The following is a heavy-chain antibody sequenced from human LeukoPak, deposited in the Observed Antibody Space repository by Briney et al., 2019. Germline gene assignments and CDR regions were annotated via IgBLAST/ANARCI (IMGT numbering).Heavy chain of an antibody. CDR3: ARVVVRGVIIQLGRQDFDY. CDR1: GYTFTSYG. V-gene: IGHV1-18*01. J-gene: IGHJ4*02. D-gene: IGHD3-10*01. Sequence: GASVKVSCKASGYTFTSYGISWVRQAPGQGLEWMGWISAYSGNTNYAQKLQGRVTMTTDTSTSTAYMELRSLRSDDTAVYYCARVVVRGVIIQLGRQDFDYWGQGTLVTVSS. CDR2: ISAYSGNT.